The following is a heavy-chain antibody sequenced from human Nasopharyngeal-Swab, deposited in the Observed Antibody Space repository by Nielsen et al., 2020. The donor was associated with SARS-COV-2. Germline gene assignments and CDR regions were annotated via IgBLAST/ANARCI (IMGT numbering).Heavy chain of an antibody. J-gene: IGHJ4*02. V-gene: IGHV3-30*03. D-gene: IGHD6-19*01. CDR1: GFTFSNYD. CDR3: ARDEHSSGWLIDY. Sequence: GGSLRLSCAASGFTFSNYDMHWVRQAPGKGLEWVAVMSYDGSNRYYADSVKGRFTISRDISENTLYLQMNSLRAEDTAVYYCARDEHSSGWLIDYWGQGTLVTVSS. CDR2: MSYDGSNR.